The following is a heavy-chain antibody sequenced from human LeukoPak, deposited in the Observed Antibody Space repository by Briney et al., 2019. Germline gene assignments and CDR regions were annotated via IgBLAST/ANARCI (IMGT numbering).Heavy chain of an antibody. Sequence: SETLSLTCTVSGGSIDTFYWSWIRQAPGQGLGWSGYIYNRGSTRYNPSLMSRVTISVDTSNKQLSLKLTSVTAADTGVYYCAREAYNYASDAFQMWGQGTMVTVSS. D-gene: IGHD5-18*01. CDR1: GGSIDTFY. J-gene: IGHJ3*02. CDR3: AREAYNYASDAFQM. V-gene: IGHV4-59*01. CDR2: IYNRGST.